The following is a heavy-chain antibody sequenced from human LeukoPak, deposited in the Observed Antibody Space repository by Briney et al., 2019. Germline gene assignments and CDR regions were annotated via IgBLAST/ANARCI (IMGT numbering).Heavy chain of an antibody. D-gene: IGHD5-18*01. J-gene: IGHJ4*02. Sequence: GGSLRLSCAASGFTFDDYGMSWVRQAPGKGLEWVSGINWNGGSTGYADSVKGRFTISRDNSKNTLYLQMNSLRAEDTAVYYCAKEYGYTYGEFDYWGQGTLVTVSS. V-gene: IGHV3-20*04. CDR2: INWNGGST. CDR1: GFTFDDYG. CDR3: AKEYGYTYGEFDY.